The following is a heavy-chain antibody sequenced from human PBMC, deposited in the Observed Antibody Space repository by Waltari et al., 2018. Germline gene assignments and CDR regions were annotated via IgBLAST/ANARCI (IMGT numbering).Heavy chain of an antibody. CDR3: ARQPGFGEPPDL. CDR1: GGSISISNSY. J-gene: IGHJ6*02. CDR2: VYYSGGT. D-gene: IGHD3-10*01. V-gene: IGHV4-39*01. Sequence: QLYLQESGPGLVKPSETLSLTCTVSGGSISISNSYWAWIRQPPGKGLEWIASVYYSGGTYSNPSLKIPVTISADLSKNEFSLRLFSVTAADAATYYCARQPGFGEPPDLWGQGTSVTVSS.